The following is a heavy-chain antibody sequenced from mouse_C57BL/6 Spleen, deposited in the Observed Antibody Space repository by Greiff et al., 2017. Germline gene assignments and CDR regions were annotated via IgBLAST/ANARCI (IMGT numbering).Heavy chain of an antibody. Sequence: EVKVVESGEGLVKPGGSLKLSCAASGFTFSSYAMSWVRQTPEKRLEWVAYISSGGDYIYYADTVKGRFTISRDNARNTLYLQMSSLKSEDTAIYYCASDYYGSNYNAMDYWGQGTSVTVSS. J-gene: IGHJ4*01. CDR3: ASDYYGSNYNAMDY. CDR2: ISSGGDYI. D-gene: IGHD1-1*01. CDR1: GFTFSSYA. V-gene: IGHV5S21*01.